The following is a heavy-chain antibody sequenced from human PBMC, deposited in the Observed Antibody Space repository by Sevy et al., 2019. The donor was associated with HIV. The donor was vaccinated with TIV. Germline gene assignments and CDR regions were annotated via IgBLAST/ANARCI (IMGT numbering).Heavy chain of an antibody. CDR1: GFIFNTYA. Sequence: GGSLRLSCAASGFIFNTYAMNWVRQAPGKGLEWVSYISSNSNTIYYADSVKGQFTISRDNAKNSLYLQMNSLRDEDTAVYYCARYCSSTTCYLYIDVWGKGTTVTVSS. D-gene: IGHD2-2*01. V-gene: IGHV3-48*02. CDR2: ISSNSNTI. J-gene: IGHJ6*03. CDR3: ARYCSSTTCYLYIDV.